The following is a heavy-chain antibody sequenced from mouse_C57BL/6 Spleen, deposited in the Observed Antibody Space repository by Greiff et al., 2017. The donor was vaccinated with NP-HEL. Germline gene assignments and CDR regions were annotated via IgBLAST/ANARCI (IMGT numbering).Heavy chain of an antibody. J-gene: IGHJ2*01. D-gene: IGHD2-12*01. V-gene: IGHV1-72*01. Sequence: QVQLQQPGAELVKPGASVKLSCKASGYTFTSYWMHWVKQRHGRGLEWIGRIDPNSGGTKYNEKFKSKATLTVDKPSSTAYMQLSSLTSEDSAVYDCSSPYINDDDFDYWGQGTTLTVSS. CDR2: IDPNSGGT. CDR3: SSPYINDDDFDY. CDR1: GYTFTSYW.